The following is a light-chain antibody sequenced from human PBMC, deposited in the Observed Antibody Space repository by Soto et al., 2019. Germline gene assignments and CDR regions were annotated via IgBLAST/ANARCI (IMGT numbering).Light chain of an antibody. CDR1: QSVDSTF. V-gene: IGKV3-20*01. CDR3: QQYMSSVT. CDR2: GAS. Sequence: PGERATLSCRASQSVDSTFFAWYQKKPGQAPRLLIYGASKRATGVPDRFSGSGSGTDFTLTISILEPEDFAVYYCQQYMSSVTFGQGTKVEI. J-gene: IGKJ1*01.